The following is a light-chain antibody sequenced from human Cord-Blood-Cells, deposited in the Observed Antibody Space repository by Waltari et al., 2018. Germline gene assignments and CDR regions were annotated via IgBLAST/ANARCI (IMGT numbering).Light chain of an antibody. CDR3: QQYGSSPS. J-gene: IGKJ2*03. CDR1: QSVSSSY. Sequence: IVLTQSPGTLSLSPGARATLSCRASQSVSSSYLAWYQQKPGHAPRLLIYGASSRATGIPDRFSGSGSGTDFTLTISRLEPEDFAVYYCQQYGSSPSFGQGTKLEIK. CDR2: GAS. V-gene: IGKV3-20*01.